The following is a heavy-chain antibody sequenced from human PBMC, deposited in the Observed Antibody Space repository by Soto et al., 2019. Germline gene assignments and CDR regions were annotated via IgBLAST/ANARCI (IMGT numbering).Heavy chain of an antibody. CDR1: GFSITSDS. CDR2: ISSSTTDT. CDR3: ARSQAIFGVVITGNWFDP. Sequence: EVQLVESGGGLVRPGGSLRLSCVASGFSITSDSMNWVRQAPGKGLEWVSYISSSTTDTKYADSVKGRFTISRDNAKNSVFLQMNSLRDEDTAIYYCARSQAIFGVVITGNWFDPWGQGTLVTVSS. V-gene: IGHV3-48*02. D-gene: IGHD3-3*01. J-gene: IGHJ5*02.